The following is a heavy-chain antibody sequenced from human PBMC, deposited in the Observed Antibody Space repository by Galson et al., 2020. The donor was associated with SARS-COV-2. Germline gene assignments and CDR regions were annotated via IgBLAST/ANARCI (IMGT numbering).Heavy chain of an antibody. CDR2: ISYHGSNK. CDR1: AFTFSSYG. V-gene: IGHV3-30*18. D-gene: IGHD6-19*01. J-gene: IGHJ4*02. CDR3: AKEPLTGYSSGWYRDDHYFDY. Sequence: GGSLRLSCAASAFTFSSYGMHCVRQAPGKGLEWVAAISYHGSNKYYADSVKGRFTISRDNSKNTPYLQMNSLIAEDTAVYYCAKEPLTGYSSGWYRDDHYFDYWGQGTLVTVSS.